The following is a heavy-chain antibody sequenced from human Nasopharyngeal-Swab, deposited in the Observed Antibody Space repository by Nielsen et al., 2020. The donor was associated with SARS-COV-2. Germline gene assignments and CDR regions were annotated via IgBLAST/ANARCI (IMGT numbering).Heavy chain of an antibody. CDR1: GGSISSYY. CDR3: ARAHSSGWYYFDY. CDR2: IYYSGST. Sequence: SETLSLTCTVSGGSISSYYWSWIRQPPGKGLGWIGYIYYSGSTNYNPSLKSRVTISVDTSKNQFSLKLSSVTAADTAVYYCARAHSSGWYYFDYWGQGTLVTVSS. J-gene: IGHJ4*02. V-gene: IGHV4-59*01. D-gene: IGHD6-19*01.